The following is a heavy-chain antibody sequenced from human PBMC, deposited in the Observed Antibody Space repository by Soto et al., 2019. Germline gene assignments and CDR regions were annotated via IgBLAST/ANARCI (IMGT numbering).Heavy chain of an antibody. Sequence: GGSLRLCFAAAGFDFEYYGMHWVRQVPGKVLDLVSLTNSDGTDSYYIYSVKGRFTISRDNPKSTLYLQMYRLGPEDTALYFWAKSLYYYGIIPLHHWGPGTLVTDFS. J-gene: IGHJ5*02. CDR1: GFDFEYYG. CDR3: AKSLYYYGIIPLHH. V-gene: IGHV3-43D*04. CDR2: TNSDGTDS. D-gene: IGHD3-10*01.